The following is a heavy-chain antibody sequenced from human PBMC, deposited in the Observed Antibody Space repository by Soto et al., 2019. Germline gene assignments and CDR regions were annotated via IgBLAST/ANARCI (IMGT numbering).Heavy chain of an antibody. J-gene: IGHJ4*02. D-gene: IGHD6-13*01. CDR3: ARSPRSSPYFDY. V-gene: IGHV5-51*01. Sequence: PGESLKISCQCSGYTFSNFWIGWVRQLPGRGLEWMGIIYPGDQETRYSPSFHGKVTISADKSINTAYLQWNSLGASDTAFHFCARSPRSSPYFDYWGQGALVTVSS. CDR1: GYTFSNFW. CDR2: IYPGDQET.